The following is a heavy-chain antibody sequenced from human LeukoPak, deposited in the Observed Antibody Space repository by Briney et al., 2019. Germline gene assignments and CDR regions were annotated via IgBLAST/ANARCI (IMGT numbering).Heavy chain of an antibody. CDR2: ISSSGSTI. CDR1: GFTFSSYE. CDR3: ARARLTDYVWGRRTFDI. Sequence: GGSLRLSCAVSGFTFSSYEMNWVRQAPGKELEWVSYISSSGSTIYYADSVKGRFTISRDNAKKSLYLQMNSLRAEDTAVYYCARARLTDYVWGRRTFDIWGQGTMVTISS. D-gene: IGHD3-16*01. V-gene: IGHV3-48*03. J-gene: IGHJ3*02.